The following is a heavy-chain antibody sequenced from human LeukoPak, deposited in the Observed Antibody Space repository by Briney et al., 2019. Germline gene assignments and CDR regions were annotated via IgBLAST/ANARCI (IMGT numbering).Heavy chain of an antibody. D-gene: IGHD1-26*01. CDR2: ISGSGGST. CDR3: AKGQWELPFDY. Sequence: GGSLRLSCAASGFTFSSYAMSWVRQAPGKGLEWVSGISGSGGSTYYADSVKGRFTISRDNSKNTLYLQMNSLRAEDTAVCYCAKGQWELPFDYWGQGTLVTVSS. V-gene: IGHV3-23*01. J-gene: IGHJ4*02. CDR1: GFTFSSYA.